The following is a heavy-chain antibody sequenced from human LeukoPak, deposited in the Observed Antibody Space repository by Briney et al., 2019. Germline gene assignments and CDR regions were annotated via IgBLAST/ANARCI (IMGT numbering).Heavy chain of an antibody. D-gene: IGHD5-18*01. CDR2: IYPGDSDT. CDR1: GYSFTSYW. V-gene: IGHV5-51*01. Sequence: GESLKISCKGSGYSFTSYWIGWVRQMPGKGLEWMGIIYPGDSDTRYSPSFQGQATISADKPISTAYLQWSSLKASDTAMYYCARPKEGGYSYGSFPFDYWGQGTLVTVSS. J-gene: IGHJ4*02. CDR3: ARPKEGGYSYGSFPFDY.